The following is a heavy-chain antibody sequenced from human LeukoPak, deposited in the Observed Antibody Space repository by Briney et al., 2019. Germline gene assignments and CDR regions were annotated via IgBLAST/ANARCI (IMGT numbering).Heavy chain of an antibody. CDR3: ARVSRVTTNFDY. CDR1: GFAFSSYE. V-gene: IGHV3-48*03. D-gene: IGHD1-1*01. J-gene: IGHJ4*02. CDR2: ISSGGTI. Sequence: PGGSLRLSCEASGFAFSSYEMNWVRQAPGKGLEWISYISSGGTIYYAESVKGRFTISRDNAKNSLYLQMKSLRAEDTAVYYCARVSRVTTNFDYWGQGTPVTVSS.